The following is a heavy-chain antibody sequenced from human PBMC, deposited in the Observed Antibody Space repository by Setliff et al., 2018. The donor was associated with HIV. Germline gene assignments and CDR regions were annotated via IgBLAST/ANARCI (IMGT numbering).Heavy chain of an antibody. CDR1: VYTFTGYY. J-gene: IGHJ3*02. CDR3: ARDRYYDSSGYYWFDAFDI. CDR2: INPNSGGT. Sequence: ASVKVSCKASVYTFTGYYMHWVRQAPGQGLEWMGWINPNSGGTNYAQKFQGRVTMTGDTSISTAYMELSRLRSDDTAVYYCARDRYYDSSGYYWFDAFDIWGQGTMVTVSS. D-gene: IGHD3-22*01. V-gene: IGHV1-2*02.